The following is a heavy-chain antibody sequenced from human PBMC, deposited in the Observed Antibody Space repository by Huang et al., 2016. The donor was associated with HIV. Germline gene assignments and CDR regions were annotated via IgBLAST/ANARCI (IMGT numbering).Heavy chain of an antibody. CDR3: ARARGYYDSSVSYYFDY. D-gene: IGHD3-22*01. Sequence: QVQLVQSGAEVKKPGSSVKVSCKASGGTFSSYAISWVRQAPGQGLEWMGGIIPILGTANYEQKFQGRVTITADESTSTAYMELSSLRSEDTAVYYCARARGYYDSSVSYYFDYWGQGTLVTVSS. V-gene: IGHV1-69*13. J-gene: IGHJ4*02. CDR2: IIPILGTA. CDR1: GGTFSSYA.